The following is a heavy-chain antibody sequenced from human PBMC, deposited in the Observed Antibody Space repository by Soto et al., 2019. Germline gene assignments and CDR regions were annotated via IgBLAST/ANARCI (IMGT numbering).Heavy chain of an antibody. Sequence: EAQLEESGGGLVQPGGSLRLSCAASGFNFNNFEGNWVRQAPGKGLEWIAYLSTSGSTIYYADSVKGRFTISRDNANNSLSLHMNSLRGEDTAVYYCARASRMLPAAAKSYGMDVWGQGTTVTVTS. CDR1: GFNFNNFE. CDR3: ARASRMLPAAAKSYGMDV. CDR2: LSTSGSTI. V-gene: IGHV3-48*03. J-gene: IGHJ6*02. D-gene: IGHD2-2*01.